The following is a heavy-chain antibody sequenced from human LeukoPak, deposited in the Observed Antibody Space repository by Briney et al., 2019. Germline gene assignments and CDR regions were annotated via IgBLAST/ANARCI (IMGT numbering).Heavy chain of an antibody. V-gene: IGHV3-23*01. CDR1: GFTFSSYA. D-gene: IGHD5-18*01. J-gene: IGHJ4*02. CDR2: ISGSGGST. Sequence: GGSLRLSCEASGFTFSSYAMSWVRQAPGKGLERVSAISGSGGSTNYADSVKGRFTLSRDNSKKTLYLQMNSLRAEDTAVYYCARRQSDTALDYWGQGTQVTVSS. CDR3: ARRQSDTALDY.